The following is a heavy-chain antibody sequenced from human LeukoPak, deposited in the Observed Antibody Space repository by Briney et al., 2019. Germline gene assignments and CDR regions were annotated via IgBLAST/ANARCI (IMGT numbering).Heavy chain of an antibody. Sequence: SETLSLTCTVSGGSISSSSYYWGWIRQPPGKGLEWIGTIYYRGSTYYNSSLKSRVTISVDTSKNQFSLKLSSVTAADTAVFYCARYYDGSGFWDYWGQGTLVTVSS. CDR2: IYYRGST. V-gene: IGHV4-39*01. CDR3: ARYYDGSGFWDY. J-gene: IGHJ4*02. D-gene: IGHD3-22*01. CDR1: GGSISSSSYY.